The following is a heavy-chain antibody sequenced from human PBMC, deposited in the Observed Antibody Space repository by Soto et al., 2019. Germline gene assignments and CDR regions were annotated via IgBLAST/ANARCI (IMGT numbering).Heavy chain of an antibody. D-gene: IGHD2-15*01. CDR3: ARGYCSGGSCYDFGY. CDR1: GGTFSSYS. CDR2: IIPIFGTA. J-gene: IGHJ4*02. Sequence: ASVKVSCKASGGTFSSYSISWVRQAPGQGLEWMGGIIPIFGTANYAQKFQGRVTITADESTSTAYMELSSLRSEDTAVYYCARGYCSGGSCYDFGYWGQGTLVTVSS. V-gene: IGHV1-69*13.